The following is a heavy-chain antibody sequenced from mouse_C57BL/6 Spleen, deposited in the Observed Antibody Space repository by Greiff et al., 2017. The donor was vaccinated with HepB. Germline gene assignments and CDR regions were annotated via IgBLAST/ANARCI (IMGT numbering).Heavy chain of an antibody. CDR1: GYTFTSYC. V-gene: IGHV1-64*01. CDR2: IHPNSVST. CDR3: ARKDYYGSSPFDY. Sequence: QVQLQQPGAELVKPGASVKLSCKASGYTFTSYCMPWVPQRPDQGLEWIGMIHPNSVSTNYNEKFKSKATLTVDKSSSTAYMQLRSLTSEYSAVYYCARKDYYGSSPFDYWGQGTTLTVSS. J-gene: IGHJ2*01. D-gene: IGHD1-1*01.